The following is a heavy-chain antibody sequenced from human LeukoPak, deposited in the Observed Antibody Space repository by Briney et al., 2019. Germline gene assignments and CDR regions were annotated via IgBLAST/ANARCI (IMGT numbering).Heavy chain of an antibody. V-gene: IGHV4-59*08. CDR1: GGSISSYY. Sequence: SETLSLTCTVSGGSISSYYWSWIRQAPGKGLEWVGYIYYSGSTNYNPSLNSRVTISVDTSKNQFSLKLSSVTAADTAVYYCARQGYYDTGGQLFDYWGQGTLVTVSS. J-gene: IGHJ4*02. CDR3: ARQGYYDTGGQLFDY. CDR2: IYYSGST. D-gene: IGHD3-22*01.